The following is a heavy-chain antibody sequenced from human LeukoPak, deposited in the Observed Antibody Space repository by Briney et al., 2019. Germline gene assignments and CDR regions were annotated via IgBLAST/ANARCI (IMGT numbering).Heavy chain of an antibody. CDR3: ARGAYNYGPIYWHFDL. Sequence: PGGSLRLSCAASGFSVSSYGMTWVRQAPGKGLEWVSAVGGSDTGTYYADSVKGRFTISRDHSKNTLYLQMYSLRAEDSAVYYCARGAYNYGPIYWHFDLWGRGTLATVSS. J-gene: IGHJ2*01. D-gene: IGHD5-18*01. V-gene: IGHV3-23*01. CDR2: VGGSDTGT. CDR1: GFSVSSYG.